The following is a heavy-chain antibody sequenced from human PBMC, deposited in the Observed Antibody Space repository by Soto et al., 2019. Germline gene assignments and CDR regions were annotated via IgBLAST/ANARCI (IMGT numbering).Heavy chain of an antibody. CDR3: ARRSEWPVSYYFDY. Sequence: GGSLRLSCAASGFTFSSYAMHWVRQAPGKGPEWVAVISYDGSNIYYADSVKGRFTISRDNSKNTLYLQMNTLRAEDTAVYYCARRSEWPVSYYFDYWGQGTLVTVSS. V-gene: IGHV3-30-3*01. J-gene: IGHJ4*02. CDR1: GFTFSSYA. D-gene: IGHD3-3*01. CDR2: ISYDGSNI.